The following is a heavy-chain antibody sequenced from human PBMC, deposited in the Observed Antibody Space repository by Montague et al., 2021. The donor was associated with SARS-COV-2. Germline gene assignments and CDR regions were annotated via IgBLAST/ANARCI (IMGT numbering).Heavy chain of an antibody. J-gene: IGHJ4*02. Sequence: SDTLSLTCTVSGDSIRNSDYSWGWVRQPPGKGLEWIGNIYNGGTTSYNPSLKSRVTIFVDTSKNQFSLKLSSVTAADTAVYYCATRTRYPQNDFGFWGQGTLVTVSS. CDR2: IYNGGTT. D-gene: IGHD2-15*01. CDR3: ATRTRYPQNDFGF. V-gene: IGHV4-39*01. CDR1: GDSIRNSDYS.